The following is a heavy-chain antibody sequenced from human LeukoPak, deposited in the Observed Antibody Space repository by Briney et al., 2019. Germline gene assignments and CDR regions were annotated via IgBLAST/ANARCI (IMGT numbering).Heavy chain of an antibody. V-gene: IGHV4-39*01. J-gene: IGHJ4*02. CDR3: ATADHSSGYYQSDY. D-gene: IGHD3-22*01. CDR1: AGSISSNVYY. Sequence: KPSETLSFTCTVSAGSISSNVYYWDWTRQPPGKGLEWIGSIYYSGNTYYNPSVKSRVAIYVDTSKNQFSLKLSSVTAADTAVYSCATADHSSGYYQSDYWGQGTLVTVSS. CDR2: IYYSGNT.